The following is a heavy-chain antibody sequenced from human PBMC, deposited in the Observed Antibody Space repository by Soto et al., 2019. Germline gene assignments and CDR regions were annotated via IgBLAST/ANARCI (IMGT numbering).Heavy chain of an antibody. CDR2: IIPIFATA. J-gene: IGHJ3*02. V-gene: IGHV1-69*06. Sequence: SVKVSCKASGGTFSNYAISWVRQAPGQGLEWMGGIIPIFATANYAQKFQGRVTITADKSTSTAYMELSSLRSEDTAVYYCAGGEKYYYDSSGYYSAFDIWGQGTMGTVS. CDR1: GGTFSNYA. CDR3: AGGEKYYYDSSGYYSAFDI. D-gene: IGHD3-22*01.